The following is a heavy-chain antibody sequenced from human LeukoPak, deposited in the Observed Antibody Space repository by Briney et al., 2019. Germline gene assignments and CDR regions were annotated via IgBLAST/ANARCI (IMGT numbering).Heavy chain of an antibody. CDR2: IYYSGST. D-gene: IGHD4-23*01. Sequence: SETLSLTCTVSGGSISRYYWSWIRQPPGKGLEWIGYIYYSGSTNYNPSLKSRVTISVDTSKNQFSLKLSSVTAADTAVYYCARGFYGGNSAVGYWGQGTLVTVSS. CDR3: ARGFYGGNSAVGY. CDR1: GGSISRYY. V-gene: IGHV4-59*01. J-gene: IGHJ4*02.